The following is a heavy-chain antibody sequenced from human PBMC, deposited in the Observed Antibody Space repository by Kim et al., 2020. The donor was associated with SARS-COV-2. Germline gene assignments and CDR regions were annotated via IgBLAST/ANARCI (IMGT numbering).Heavy chain of an antibody. D-gene: IGHD6-13*01. CDR3: ARGSLAAAAVHGMDG. CDR1: GGSISSSSYY. J-gene: IGHJ6*02. Sequence: SETLSLTCTVSGGSISSSSYYWGWIRQPPGKGLEWIGSIYYSGSTYYNPSLKSRVTISVDTSKNQFSLKLSSVTAADTAVYYCARGSLAAAAVHGMDGWGQGRTVNVSS. V-gene: IGHV4-39*07. CDR2: IYYSGST.